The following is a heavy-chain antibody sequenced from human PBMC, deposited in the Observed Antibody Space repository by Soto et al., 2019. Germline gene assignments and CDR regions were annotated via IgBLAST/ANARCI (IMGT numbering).Heavy chain of an antibody. D-gene: IGHD3-10*01. CDR1: GDSVSSNSAA. CDR2: TYYRSKWYN. J-gene: IGHJ6*02. Sequence: SQTLSLTCAISGDSVSSNSAAWNWIRQSPSRGLEWLGRTYYRSKWYNDYAVSVKSRITINPDTSKNXXXXXXXSVTPEDTAVXXXXXXXXXXWXHYYYYAMXXWGXGXXXXVSS. CDR3: XXXXXXXWXHYYYYAMXX. V-gene: IGHV6-1*01.